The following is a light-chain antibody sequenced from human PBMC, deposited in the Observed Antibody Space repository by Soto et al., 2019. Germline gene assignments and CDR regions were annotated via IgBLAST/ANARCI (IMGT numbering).Light chain of an antibody. V-gene: IGKV3-20*01. CDR3: QQYNNWPPYT. J-gene: IGKJ2*01. CDR2: GAL. Sequence: EIVLTQSPGTLSLSPGERATLSCRASQLVVTSYLHWYQHKPGQAPRLLISGALTRATGVPDRFSGSGSGTDFTLTISRLEPEDCAVYYCQQYNNWPPYTFGQGTKLEIK. CDR1: QLVVTSY.